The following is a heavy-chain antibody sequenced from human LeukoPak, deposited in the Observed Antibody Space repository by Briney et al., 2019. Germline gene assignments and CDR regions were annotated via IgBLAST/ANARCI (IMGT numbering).Heavy chain of an antibody. CDR2: INAGNGNT. CDR3: ARTPRNMVRGAPFDY. V-gene: IGHV1-3*01. D-gene: IGHD3-10*01. Sequence: ASVKVSCKASGYTFTSYAMHWVRQAPGQRLEWMGWINAGNGNTKYSQKFQGRVTITRDTSASTAYMELSSLRSEDTAVYYCARTPRNMVRGAPFDYWGQGTLVTVSS. J-gene: IGHJ4*02. CDR1: GYTFTSYA.